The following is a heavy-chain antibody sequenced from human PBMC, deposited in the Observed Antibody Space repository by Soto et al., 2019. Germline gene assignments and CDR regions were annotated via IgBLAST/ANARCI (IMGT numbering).Heavy chain of an antibody. V-gene: IGHV1-18*01. Sequence: ASVTVSCKASGYTFTSHGISWVRQAPGQGPEWMGWISTDNGNANYAQYLQGRATMTTDTSTSTAYMELRSLRADDTAVYYCAREGGFCTGGSCYCDYWGQGTLVTVSS. CDR1: GYTFTSHG. CDR3: AREGGFCTGGSCYCDY. J-gene: IGHJ4*02. CDR2: ISTDNGNA. D-gene: IGHD2-15*01.